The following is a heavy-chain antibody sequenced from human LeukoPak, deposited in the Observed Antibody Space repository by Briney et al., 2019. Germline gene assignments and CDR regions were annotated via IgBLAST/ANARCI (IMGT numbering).Heavy chain of an antibody. CDR2: ISSSSSYI. V-gene: IGHV3-21*01. D-gene: IGHD3-10*01. J-gene: IGHJ4*02. CDR3: ARDAHYYGSGSYSYFDY. Sequence: GRSLRLSCAASGFTFSSYAMHWVRQAPGKGLEWVSSISSSSSYIYYADSVKGRFTISRDNAKNSLYLQMNSLRAEDTAVYYCARDAHYYGSGSYSYFDYWGPGTLVTVSS. CDR1: GFTFSSYA.